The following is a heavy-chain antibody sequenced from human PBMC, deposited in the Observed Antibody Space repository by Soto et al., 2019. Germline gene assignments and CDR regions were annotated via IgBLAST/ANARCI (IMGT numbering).Heavy chain of an antibody. V-gene: IGHV4-34*01. CDR3: AGSGSYSYYYYGMDV. Sequence: SETLSLTCAVYGGSFSGYYWSWIRQPPGKGLEWIGEINHSGSTNYNPSLKSRVTISVDTSKNQFSLKLSSVTAADTAVYYCAGSGSYSYYYYGMDVWGQGTTVTVSS. D-gene: IGHD3-10*01. CDR1: GGSFSGYY. CDR2: INHSGST. J-gene: IGHJ6*02.